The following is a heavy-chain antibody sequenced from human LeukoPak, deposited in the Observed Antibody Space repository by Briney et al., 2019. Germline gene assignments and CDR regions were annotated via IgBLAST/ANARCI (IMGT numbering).Heavy chain of an antibody. CDR3: ARGRGSSSWYGWVYFDY. V-gene: IGHV4-34*01. Sequence: SETLSLTCAVYGGSFSGYYWSWIRQPPGKGLEWIGEINHSGSTNYNPSLKSRVTISVDTSKNQFSLKLSSVPAADTAVYYCARGRGSSSWYGWVYFDYWGQGTLVTVSS. J-gene: IGHJ4*02. CDR1: GGSFSGYY. CDR2: INHSGST. D-gene: IGHD6-13*01.